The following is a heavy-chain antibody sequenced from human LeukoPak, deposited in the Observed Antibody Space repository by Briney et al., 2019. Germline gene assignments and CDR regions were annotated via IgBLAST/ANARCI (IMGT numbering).Heavy chain of an antibody. Sequence: ASVKVSCKASGYTFTGYYMHWVRQAPGQGLEWMGIINPSGGSTSYAQKFQGRVTMTRDMSTSTVYMELSSLRSEDTAVYYCARAPLGDCTNGVCYFDYWGQGTLVTVSS. D-gene: IGHD2-8*01. CDR2: INPSGGST. V-gene: IGHV1-46*01. J-gene: IGHJ4*02. CDR1: GYTFTGYY. CDR3: ARAPLGDCTNGVCYFDY.